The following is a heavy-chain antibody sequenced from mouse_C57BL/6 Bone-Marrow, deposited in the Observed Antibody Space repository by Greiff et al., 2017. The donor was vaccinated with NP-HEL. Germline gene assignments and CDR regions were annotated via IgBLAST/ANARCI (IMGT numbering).Heavy chain of an antibody. D-gene: IGHD1-1*01. CDR2: IFPGGGGT. CDR3: ARDYYGSSYWYFDG. Sequence: QVQLQQSGAELMKPGASVKLSCKATGYALTGYWMNWVKQRPGHGLEWIGQIFPGGGGTNYNEKFKGKATLTADTSSNTAYMQLSSLTTEDSASYYCARDYYGSSYWYFDGWGTGTTVTVSS. CDR1: GYALTGYW. V-gene: IGHV1-9*01. J-gene: IGHJ1*03.